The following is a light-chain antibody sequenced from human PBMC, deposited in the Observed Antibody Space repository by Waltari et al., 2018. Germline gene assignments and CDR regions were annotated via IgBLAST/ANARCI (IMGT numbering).Light chain of an antibody. CDR3: FSYAGSDTFV. J-gene: IGLJ1*01. V-gene: IGLV2-8*01. CDR1: SSDVGGYNY. CDR2: EVN. Sequence: QSALTQPPSASGSPGQSVTISCTGTSSDVGGYNYVSLYQQHPGKVPKLIIYEVNKRPSGVPDRFSGTKSGNTASLTVSGLQAEDESDYYCFSYAGSDTFVFGSGTRITVL.